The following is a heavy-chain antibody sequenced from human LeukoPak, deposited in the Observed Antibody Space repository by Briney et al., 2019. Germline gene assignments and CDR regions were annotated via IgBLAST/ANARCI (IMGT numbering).Heavy chain of an antibody. CDR3: ARVPRGSYSFDY. Sequence: GGSLRLSCVASGFTFSKYWLHWVRQAPGKGLVWVSRINPDDKSTSYADSVKGRFTISRDDAKNTLYLQMNSLRAEDTAVYYCARVPRGSYSFDYWGQGTLVTVSS. V-gene: IGHV3-74*01. D-gene: IGHD1-26*01. CDR1: GFTFSKYW. CDR2: INPDDKST. J-gene: IGHJ4*02.